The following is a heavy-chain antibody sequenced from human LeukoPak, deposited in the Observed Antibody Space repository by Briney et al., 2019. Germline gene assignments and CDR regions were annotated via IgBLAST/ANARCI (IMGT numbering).Heavy chain of an antibody. V-gene: IGHV3-43D*03. Sequence: PGRSLRLSCAASGFTFDDYAMHWVRQAPGKGLEWVSLISWDGGSTYYADSVKGRFTISRDNSKNSLYLQMNSLRAEDTALYYCARQGSGRVGLDYWGQGTLVTVSS. CDR1: GFTFDDYA. J-gene: IGHJ4*02. CDR3: ARQGSGRVGLDY. CDR2: ISWDGGST. D-gene: IGHD3-10*01.